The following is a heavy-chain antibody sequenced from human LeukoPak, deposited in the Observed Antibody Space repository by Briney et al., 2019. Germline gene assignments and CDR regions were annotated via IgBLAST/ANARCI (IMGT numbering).Heavy chain of an antibody. D-gene: IGHD1-26*01. J-gene: IGHJ4*02. CDR1: ELTFSNYW. V-gene: IGHV3-74*01. CDR2: INTDGGTT. Sequence: GRSLRLSCAASELTFSNYWMHWVRQAPGKGLVWVSRINTDGGTTGYADSVKGRFTISRDNAKNTLYLEMNSLGAEDTAVYYCARGPAANSGNYYVGDYWGQGTLVTVSS. CDR3: ARGPAANSGNYYVGDY.